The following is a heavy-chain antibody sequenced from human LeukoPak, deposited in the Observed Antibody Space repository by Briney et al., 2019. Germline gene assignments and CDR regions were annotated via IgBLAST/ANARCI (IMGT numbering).Heavy chain of an antibody. CDR2: ISYDGTNK. V-gene: IGHV3-30*04. D-gene: IGHD1-1*01. CDR3: SRHQLDFDY. J-gene: IGHJ4*02. CDR1: GFTFSSYA. Sequence: GGSLRLSCAASGFTFSSYAMHWVRQAPGKGLEWVAVISYDGTNKFYADSVKGRFTFSRDNSKNTLYLQMNNLRAEDTAVYYCSRHQLDFDYWGQGTLVTVSS.